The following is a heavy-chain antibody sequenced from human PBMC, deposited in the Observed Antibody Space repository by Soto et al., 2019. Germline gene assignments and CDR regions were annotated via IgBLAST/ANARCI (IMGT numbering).Heavy chain of an antibody. CDR1: GFNFRSYS. CDR2: ISSSSSYI. D-gene: IGHD2-2*01. Sequence: PGGSQRLSCAVSGFNFRSYSMNCXRQEKRKGLEWVSSISSSSSYICYADSVKGRFTISRDNAKNSLYLQTNSLRAEYTSVYYCASERCYGVIGFWGQGTLVTVSS. J-gene: IGHJ4*02. CDR3: ASERCYGVIGF. V-gene: IGHV3-21*01.